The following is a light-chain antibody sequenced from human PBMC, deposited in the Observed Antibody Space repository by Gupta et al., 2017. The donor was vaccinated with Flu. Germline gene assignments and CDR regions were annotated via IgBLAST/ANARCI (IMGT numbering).Light chain of an antibody. CDR1: NIGSKR. CDR2: CDS. V-gene: IGLV3-21*02. J-gene: IGLJ2*01. CDR3: PLSDPHTEHLI. Sequence: SYILTQPPSVSVAPGQTARITCGGDNIGSKRVHWYQQRPGQAPVLVVYCDSARALGICERVLGYNAGNTATPHTRIVESGEEADDYCPLSDPHTEHLIFGGGTKLTVL.